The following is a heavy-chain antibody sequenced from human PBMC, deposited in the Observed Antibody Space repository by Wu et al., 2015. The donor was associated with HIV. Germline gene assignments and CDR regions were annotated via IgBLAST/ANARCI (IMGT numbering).Heavy chain of an antibody. J-gene: IGHJ4*02. CDR1: GYDFSTYD. Sequence: QVQLVQSGAEMKKPGASVKVSCKASGYDFSTYDINWVRQVTGQGLEWMGWMNPKSGNTGYAPKFQGRVTFTRNISLGTADMELSSLTSEDTAVYYCARDPLVKCNTEMCHRGYFDQWGQGTLVTVSS. CDR2: MNPKSGNT. V-gene: IGHV1-8*03. D-gene: IGHD2/OR15-2a*01. CDR3: ARDPLVKCNTEMCHRGYFDQ.